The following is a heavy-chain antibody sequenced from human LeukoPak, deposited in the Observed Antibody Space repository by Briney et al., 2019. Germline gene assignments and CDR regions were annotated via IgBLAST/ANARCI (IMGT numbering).Heavy chain of an antibody. CDR2: INHSGST. D-gene: IGHD3-9*01. CDR3: ARTPPLRYFDWLTAAGV. CDR1: GGSFSGYY. Sequence: SETLSLTCAVYGGSFSGYYWSWIRQPPGRGLEWIGEINHSGSTNYNPSLKSGVTISVDTSKNQFSLKLSSVTAADTAVYYCARTPPLRYFDWLTAAGVWGKGTTVTISS. J-gene: IGHJ6*04. V-gene: IGHV4-34*01.